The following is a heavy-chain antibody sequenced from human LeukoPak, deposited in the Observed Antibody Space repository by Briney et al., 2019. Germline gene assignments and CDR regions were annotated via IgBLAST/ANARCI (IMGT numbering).Heavy chain of an antibody. Sequence: GGSLRLSCAASGFTISNYALSWVRQAPGKGLEWVSAISGSGGSTYYADSVKGRFTISRDNSKNTLSLQMSSLRAEDTAVYYCAKDGVVYYYDSSGFIDYWGQRTLVTVSS. CDR2: ISGSGGST. CDR1: GFTISNYA. V-gene: IGHV3-23*01. D-gene: IGHD3-22*01. J-gene: IGHJ4*02. CDR3: AKDGVVYYYDSSGFIDY.